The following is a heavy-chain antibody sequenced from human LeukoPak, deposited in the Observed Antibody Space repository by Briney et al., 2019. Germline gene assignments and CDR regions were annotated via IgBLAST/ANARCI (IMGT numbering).Heavy chain of an antibody. CDR3: ARQRSGSYFPDLYDY. J-gene: IGHJ4*02. V-gene: IGHV5-51*01. CDR2: IYPGDSDT. CDR1: GYSFSSYW. Sequence: GESLKISCKGSGYSFSSYWIVWVRQMPGKGLEWMGIIYPGDSDTRYSPSFQGQVTISADKSISTACLQWSSLKASDTAMYYCARQRSGSYFPDLYDYWGQGTLVTVSS. D-gene: IGHD1-26*01.